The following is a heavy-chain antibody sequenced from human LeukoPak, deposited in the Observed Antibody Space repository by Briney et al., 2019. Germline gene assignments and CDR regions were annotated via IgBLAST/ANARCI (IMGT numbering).Heavy chain of an antibody. D-gene: IGHD5-18*01. Sequence: SETLSLTCTVSGGSISSYYWSWLRQPPGKGLEWIGYIYYSGSTTYNPSLKSRVTISVDTSKNQFSLKLTSVTAADTAVYSCARGPHRGPSYGSAQYYYGMDFWGQGTTVTVAS. CDR1: GGSISSYY. CDR2: IYYSGST. CDR3: ARGPHRGPSYGSAQYYYGMDF. J-gene: IGHJ6*02. V-gene: IGHV4-59*01.